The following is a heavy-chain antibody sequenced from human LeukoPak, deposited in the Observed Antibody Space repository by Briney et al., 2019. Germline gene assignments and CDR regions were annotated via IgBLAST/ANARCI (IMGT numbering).Heavy chain of an antibody. CDR1: GGSFSGYY. CDR2: INHSGST. V-gene: IGHV4-34*01. J-gene: IGHJ2*01. Sequence: SETLSLTCAVYGGSFSGYYWSWIRQPPGKGLEWIGEINHSGSTNYNPSLKSRVTISVDTPKNQFSLKLSSVTAADTAVYYCARAVVAAAAYWYFDLWGRGALVTVSS. CDR3: ARAVVAAAAYWYFDL. D-gene: IGHD6-13*01.